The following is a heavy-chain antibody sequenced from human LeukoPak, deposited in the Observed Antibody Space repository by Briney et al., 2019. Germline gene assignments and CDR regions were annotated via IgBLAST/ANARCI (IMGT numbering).Heavy chain of an antibody. CDR2: ISNDGGVK. V-gene: IGHV3-30*04. CDR3: AKVGGSGTSYYYFGMDV. Sequence: GGSLRLSCTAPGITFSNYAMHWVRQAPGEGLEWVTVISNDGGVKYYADSVKGRFTISRDNSKNTLYLQMNSLRAEDTAVYFCAKVGGSGTSYYYFGMDVWGQGTTVTVSS. D-gene: IGHD3-10*01. J-gene: IGHJ6*02. CDR1: GITFSNYA.